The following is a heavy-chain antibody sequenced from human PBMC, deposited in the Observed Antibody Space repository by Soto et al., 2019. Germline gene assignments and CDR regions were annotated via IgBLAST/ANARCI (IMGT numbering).Heavy chain of an antibody. CDR1: GFSFSSYS. D-gene: IGHD6-13*01. J-gene: IGHJ4*02. CDR3: AKEGQYRQLVYFDY. CDR2: ISSSSSTI. V-gene: IGHV3-48*01. Sequence: HPGGSLRLSCAASGFSFSSYSMNWVRQAPGKGLEWVSYISSSSSTIYYADSVKGRFTISRDNSKNALYLQMNSLRAEDTAVYYCAKEGQYRQLVYFDYWGQGTLVTVSS.